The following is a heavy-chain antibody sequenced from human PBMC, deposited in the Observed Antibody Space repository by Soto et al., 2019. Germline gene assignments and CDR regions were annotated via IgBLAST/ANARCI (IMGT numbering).Heavy chain of an antibody. CDR1: GITFSNYA. V-gene: IGHV3-23*01. J-gene: IGHJ4*02. Sequence: EVQLLESGGGLVQPGGSLRLSCAASGITFSNYAMSWVRQAPGKGLEWVSSIRDSDDCTYYADSVKGRFSISRDNSKNTLYLQMNSLRAEDTAVYYCAKGTSFGYWGQGTLVTVSS. CDR2: IRDSDDCT. CDR3: AKGTSFGY. D-gene: IGHD2-2*01.